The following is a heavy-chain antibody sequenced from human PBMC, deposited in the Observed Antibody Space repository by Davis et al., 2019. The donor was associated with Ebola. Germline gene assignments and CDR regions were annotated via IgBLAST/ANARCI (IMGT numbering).Heavy chain of an antibody. D-gene: IGHD2-2*01. J-gene: IGHJ6*02. CDR2: IYYSGST. V-gene: IGHV4-39*02. Sequence: SETLSLTCTVSGGSISSSSYYWGWIRQPPGKGLEWIGSIYYSGSTYYNPSLKSRVTISVDTSKNQFSLKLSSVTAADTAVYYCARDVPAALYYYYGMEVWGQGTTVTVSS. CDR3: ARDVPAALYYYYGMEV. CDR1: GGSISSSSYY.